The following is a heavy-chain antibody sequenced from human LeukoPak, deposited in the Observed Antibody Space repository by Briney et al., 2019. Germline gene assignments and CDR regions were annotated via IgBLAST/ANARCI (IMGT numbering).Heavy chain of an antibody. V-gene: IGHV3-74*01. Sequence: GGSLRLSCAASGFTFSSYAMHWVRQAPGKGLVWVSRINSDGSSTSYADSVKGRFTISRDNAMNTLYLQMNSLRAEDTAVYYCAMVRGYYYHGLDVWGQGTTVTVSS. D-gene: IGHD3-10*01. CDR1: GFTFSSYA. CDR3: AMVRGYYYHGLDV. J-gene: IGHJ6*02. CDR2: INSDGSST.